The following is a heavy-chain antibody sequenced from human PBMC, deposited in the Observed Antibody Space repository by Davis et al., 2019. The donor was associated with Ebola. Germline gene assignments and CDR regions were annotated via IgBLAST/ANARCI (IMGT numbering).Heavy chain of an antibody. J-gene: IGHJ6*04. D-gene: IGHD3-3*01. CDR3: AKGSVTIFGVAPDYYGMDV. CDR1: EFTFSGYA. CDR2: ISYDGSNK. Sequence: PGGSLRLSCAASEFTFSGYAMSWVRQAPGKGLEWVAVISYDGSNKYYADSVKGRFTISRDNSKNTLYLQMNSLRAEDTAVYYCAKGSVTIFGVAPDYYGMDVWGKGTTVTVSS. V-gene: IGHV3-30*18.